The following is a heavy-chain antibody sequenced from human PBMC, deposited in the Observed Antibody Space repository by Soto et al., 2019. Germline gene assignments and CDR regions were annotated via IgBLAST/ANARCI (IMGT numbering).Heavy chain of an antibody. CDR1: GFTFSDYY. Sequence: GGSLRLSCAASGFTFSDYYMSWIRQAPGKGLEWVSYISSSGSTIYYADSVEGRFTISRDSAKNSLYLQMNSLRAEDTAIYYCARALEYCSGGSCFPNWFDPWGQGTLVTVSS. CDR3: ARALEYCSGGSCFPNWFDP. J-gene: IGHJ5*02. D-gene: IGHD2-15*01. CDR2: ISSSGSTI. V-gene: IGHV3-11*01.